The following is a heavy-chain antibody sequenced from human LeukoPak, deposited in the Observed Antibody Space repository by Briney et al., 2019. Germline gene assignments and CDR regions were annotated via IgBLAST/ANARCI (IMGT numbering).Heavy chain of an antibody. D-gene: IGHD5-24*01. CDR2: IYDSGSA. CDR1: GGSISSGGYY. V-gene: IGHV4-31*03. J-gene: IGHJ2*01. Sequence: SETLSLTCTVSGGSISSGGYYWSWIRQHAGKGLEWIGYIYDSGSAYYNPSLKSRVTISVDTSKNQFSLKLSSVTAADTAVYYCARGLVEMATRYFDLWGRGTLVTVSS. CDR3: ARGLVEMATRYFDL.